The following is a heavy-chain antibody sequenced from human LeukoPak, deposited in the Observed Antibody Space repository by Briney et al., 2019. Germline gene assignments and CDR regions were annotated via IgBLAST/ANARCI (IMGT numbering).Heavy chain of an antibody. V-gene: IGHV4-61*02. J-gene: IGHJ3*02. CDR1: GDSISSGDYY. Sequence: SETLSLTCTVSGDSISSGDYYWSWIRQPAGKGLEWIGRISSSGSTNYNPSLKSRVTIPVDTSKNQFSLKLSSVTAADTAVYFCARGPYSYDSSGAFDIWGQGTMVTVSS. D-gene: IGHD3-22*01. CDR2: ISSSGST. CDR3: ARGPYSYDSSGAFDI.